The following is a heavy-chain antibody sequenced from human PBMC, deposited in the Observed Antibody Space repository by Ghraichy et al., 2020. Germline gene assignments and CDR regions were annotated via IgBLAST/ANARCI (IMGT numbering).Heavy chain of an antibody. CDR2: ISDSGATT. CDR1: GFTFSTYT. V-gene: IGHV3-23*01. D-gene: IGHD4-17*01. J-gene: IGHJ3*02. CDR3: AQDPTVTSKHFYI. Sequence: GGSLRLSCEGSGFTFSTYTMTWVRQAPGKGLEWVSAISDSGATTSYAESVKGRFTISRDNSKNTVSLQMNSLRAEDTAVYFCAQDPTVTSKHFYIWGQGTVVTVSS.